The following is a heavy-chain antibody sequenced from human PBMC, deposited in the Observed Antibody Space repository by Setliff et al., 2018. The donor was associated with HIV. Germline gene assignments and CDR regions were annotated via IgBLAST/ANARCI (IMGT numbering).Heavy chain of an antibody. CDR1: GGSFSGYY. Sequence: SETLSLTCAAYGGSFSGYYWSWIRQPPGKGLEWIGEINHSGSTNYNPSLKSRVTISLDTKNQFSLKLSSVTAADTAVYYCARGGSGNSYNGAFDYWGQGTLVTVSS. CDR3: ARGGSGNSYNGAFDY. D-gene: IGHD3-10*01. J-gene: IGHJ4*02. CDR2: INHSGST. V-gene: IGHV4-34*01.